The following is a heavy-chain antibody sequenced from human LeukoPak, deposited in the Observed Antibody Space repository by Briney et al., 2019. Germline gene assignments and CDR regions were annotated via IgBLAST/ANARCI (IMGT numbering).Heavy chain of an antibody. CDR3: VKSGGYATAIRYFDL. D-gene: IGHD2-21*02. CDR1: GFSFCGYA. V-gene: IGHV3-9*01. Sequence: GGSLRLSCAASGFSFCGYALHWVRQAPGKGLEWVASISWNSGDIVHADSVKGRFTISRDNAKNSLYLQMDSLRTEDTALYYCVKSGGYATAIRYFDLWGRGTLVTISS. CDR2: ISWNSGDI. J-gene: IGHJ2*01.